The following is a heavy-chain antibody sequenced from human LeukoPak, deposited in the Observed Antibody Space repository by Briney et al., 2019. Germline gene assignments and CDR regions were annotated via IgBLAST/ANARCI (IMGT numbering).Heavy chain of an antibody. D-gene: IGHD3-10*01. CDR1: GGSISSSSYY. CDR3: ARDPTMVNAFDY. Sequence: SETLSLTCTVSGGSISSSSYYWGWIRQPPGKGLEWIGSIYYSGSTYYNPSLKSRVTISVDTSKNQFSLKLSSVTAADTAVYYCARDPTMVNAFDYWGQGTLVTVSS. J-gene: IGHJ4*02. CDR2: IYYSGST. V-gene: IGHV4-39*07.